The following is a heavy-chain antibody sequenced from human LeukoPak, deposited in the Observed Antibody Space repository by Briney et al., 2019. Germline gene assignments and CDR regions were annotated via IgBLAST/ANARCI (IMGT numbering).Heavy chain of an antibody. CDR3: TTEGDGFNKGYS. CDR2: IRRKTDGGTA. V-gene: IGHV3-15*01. J-gene: IGHJ4*02. CDR1: GFTISNDW. Sequence: PGGSLRLSCTASGFTISNDWMSWVRRAPGKGLEWVGRIRRKTDGGTADYVAAVKGRFTISRDDTENRLYLHMNSLRTEDTAVYYCTTEGDGFNKGYSWGQGTLVTVSS. D-gene: IGHD2-21*01.